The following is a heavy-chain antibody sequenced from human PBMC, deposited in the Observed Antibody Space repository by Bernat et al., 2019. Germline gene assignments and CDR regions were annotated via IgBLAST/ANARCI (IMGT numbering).Heavy chain of an antibody. V-gene: IGHV4-34*01. J-gene: IGHJ4*02. CDR1: GGSFSGYY. Sequence: QVQLQQWGAGLLKPSETLSLTCAVYGGSFSGYYWSWIRQPPGKGLEWIGEINHSGSNNYNPSLKSRVTISVDTSRNQFSLKLSSVTAADTAVYYCAGGGAKGYANWGQGTLVTVSS. CDR2: INHSGSN. D-gene: IGHD5-12*01. CDR3: AGGGAKGYAN.